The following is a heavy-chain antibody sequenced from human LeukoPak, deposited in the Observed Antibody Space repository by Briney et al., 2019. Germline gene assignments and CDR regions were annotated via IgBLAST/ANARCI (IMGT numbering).Heavy chain of an antibody. D-gene: IGHD5-18*01. CDR3: AKGPRGYSYGSDFDY. CDR1: GFTFSSYW. CDR2: INSDGSST. J-gene: IGHJ4*02. Sequence: PGGSLRLSCAASGFTFSSYWMHWVRQAPGKGLVWVSRINSDGSSTSYADSVKGRFTISRDNAKNTLYLQMNSLRAEDTAVYYCAKGPRGYSYGSDFDYWGQGTLVTVSS. V-gene: IGHV3-74*01.